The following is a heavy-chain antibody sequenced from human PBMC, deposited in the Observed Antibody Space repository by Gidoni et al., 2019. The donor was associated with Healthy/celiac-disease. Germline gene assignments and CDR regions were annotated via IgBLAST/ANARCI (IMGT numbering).Heavy chain of an antibody. D-gene: IGHD3-10*01. CDR1: GGTFSSYA. V-gene: IGHV1-69*01. CDR2: IIPIFGTA. CDR3: ARGEDYYGSGSYYKPYYYYGMDV. Sequence: QVQLVQSGAEVKKPGSSVKVSCKASGGTFSSYAISWVRQAPGQGLEWMGGIIPIFGTANYAQKFQGRVTITADESTSTAYMELSSLRSEDTAVYYCARGEDYYGSGSYYKPYYYYGMDVWGQGTTVTVSS. J-gene: IGHJ6*02.